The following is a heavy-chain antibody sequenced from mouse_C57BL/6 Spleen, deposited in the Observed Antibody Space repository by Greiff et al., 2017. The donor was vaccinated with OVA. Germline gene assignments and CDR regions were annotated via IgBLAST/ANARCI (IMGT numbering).Heavy chain of an antibody. CDR1: GYTFTDYN. CDR3: ARPHWDYFDY. D-gene: IGHD4-1*01. Sequence: EVQVVESGPELVKPGASVKIPCKASGYTFTDYNMDWVKQSHGKSLEWIGDINPNNGGTIYNQKFKGKATLTVDKSSSTAYMELRSLTSEDTAVYYCARPHWDYFDYWGQGTTLTVSS. J-gene: IGHJ2*01. CDR2: INPNNGGT. V-gene: IGHV1-18*01.